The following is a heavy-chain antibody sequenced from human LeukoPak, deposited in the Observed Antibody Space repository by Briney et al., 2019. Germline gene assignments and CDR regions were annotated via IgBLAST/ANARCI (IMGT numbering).Heavy chain of an antibody. CDR1: GFTFSDYY. CDR2: ISSSGSTI. J-gene: IGHJ5*02. Sequence: GGCLRLSCAASGFTFSDYYMSWIRQAPGKGLEWVSYISSSGSTIYYADSVKGRFTISRDNAKNSLYLQMNSLRAEDTAVYYCARNPNYYGSGSYGSWFDPWGQGTLVTVSS. D-gene: IGHD3-10*01. CDR3: ARNPNYYGSGSYGSWFDP. V-gene: IGHV3-11*01.